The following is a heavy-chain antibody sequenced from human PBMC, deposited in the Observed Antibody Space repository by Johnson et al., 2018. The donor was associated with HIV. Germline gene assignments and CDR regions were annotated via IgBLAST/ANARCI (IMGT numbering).Heavy chain of an antibody. CDR3: AKDGGRLRTDAFDI. V-gene: IGHV3-11*01. D-gene: IGHD2-15*01. Sequence: QMMLVESGGGLVEPGGSLRLSCAASGFTFNDYYMTWIRQAPGKGLEWISYISNSGSTADYADSVKGRFTISRDNSKNTLYLQMNSLRAEDTAVYYCAKDGGRLRTDAFDIWGQGTMVTVSS. CDR1: GFTFNDYY. CDR2: ISNSGSTA. J-gene: IGHJ3*02.